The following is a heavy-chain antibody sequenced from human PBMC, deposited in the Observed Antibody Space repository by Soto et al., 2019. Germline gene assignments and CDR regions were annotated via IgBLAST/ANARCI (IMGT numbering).Heavy chain of an antibody. CDR2: IVILFGTP. CDR1: GDTFSNSA. J-gene: IGHJ4*02. V-gene: IGHV1-69*01. D-gene: IGHD5-12*01. Sequence: QVQLVQSGAELKKPGSTLKVSCKSSGDTFSNSAFSWVRQAPGQGLEWVGGIVILFGTPDFAQEFRDRAAITADESTSTVYLELSRLRSEDTAIYYCAHERVAEMATGGYFGYWGQGTPVSVSS. CDR3: AHERVAEMATGGYFGY.